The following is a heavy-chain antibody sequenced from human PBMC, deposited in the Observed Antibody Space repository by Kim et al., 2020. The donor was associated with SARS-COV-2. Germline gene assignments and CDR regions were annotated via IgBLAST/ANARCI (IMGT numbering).Heavy chain of an antibody. Sequence: DGGENYYFHSVKGRFTISRDNGKNSMYLQMTSLLVDDTAVYYCATKNHFDHWGQGTLVTVSS. CDR2: DGGEN. V-gene: IGHV3-7*01. CDR3: ATKNHFDH. J-gene: IGHJ4*02.